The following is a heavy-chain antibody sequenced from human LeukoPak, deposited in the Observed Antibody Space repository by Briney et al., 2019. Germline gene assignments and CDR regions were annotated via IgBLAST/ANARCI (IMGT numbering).Heavy chain of an antibody. J-gene: IGHJ5*02. D-gene: IGHD2-2*01. CDR2: INHSRST. CDR1: GGSFSGYY. V-gene: IGHV4-34*01. Sequence: SETLSLTCAVYGGSFSGYYWSWIRQPPGKRLEWIGEINHSRSTHYNPSLKSRVTMSVDTSKNQLSLKLSSVTAADTAVYYCARGRYCSSTSCSKWFGPWGQGTLVTVSS. CDR3: ARGRYCSSTSCSKWFGP.